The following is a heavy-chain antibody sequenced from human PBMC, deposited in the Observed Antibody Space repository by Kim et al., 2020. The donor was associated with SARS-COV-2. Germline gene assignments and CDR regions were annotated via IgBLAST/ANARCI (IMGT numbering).Heavy chain of an antibody. CDR3: AKPYYYGLGSFPASFHV. V-gene: IGHV3-23*01. D-gene: IGHD3-10*01. J-gene: IGHJ3*01. Sequence: VKGRFTIYRDNSKKTLYLQMSSLRAVDTAVYYCAKPYYYGLGSFPASFHVWGQGTLVTVSS.